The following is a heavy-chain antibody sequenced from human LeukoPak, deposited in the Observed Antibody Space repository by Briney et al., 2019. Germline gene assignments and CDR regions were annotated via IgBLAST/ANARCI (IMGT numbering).Heavy chain of an antibody. CDR2: GSTSGST. D-gene: IGHD3-10*01. CDR1: GASISSYY. CDR3: ARDSYFGSGNYSIDY. J-gene: IGHJ4*02. Sequence: PSETLSLTCTVSGASISSYYWSWIRQPAGKGLEWIGRGSTSGSTNYNPSLKSRVTMSVETSKNQFSLKLSSVTAADTAVYYCARDSYFGSGNYSIDYWGQGTLVTVSS. V-gene: IGHV4-4*07.